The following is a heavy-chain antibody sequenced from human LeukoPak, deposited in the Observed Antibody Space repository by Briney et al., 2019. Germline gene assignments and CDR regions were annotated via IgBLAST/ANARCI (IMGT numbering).Heavy chain of an antibody. CDR1: GFTFSSYT. Sequence: GGSLRLSCAASGFTFSSYTMNWVRQAPGKGLEWVSSISSSSSYIYYADSVKGRFTISRDNAKNSLYLQMNSLRAEDTAVYYCARDSRGIVVVHIDYWGQGTLVTVSS. V-gene: IGHV3-21*01. CDR2: ISSSSSYI. CDR3: ARDSRGIVVVHIDY. D-gene: IGHD3-22*01. J-gene: IGHJ4*02.